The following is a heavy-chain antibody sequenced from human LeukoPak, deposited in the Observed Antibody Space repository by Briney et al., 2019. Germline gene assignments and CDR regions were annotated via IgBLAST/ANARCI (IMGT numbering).Heavy chain of an antibody. CDR3: ARDNYKDY. CDR1: GYTFTGYY. D-gene: IGHD4-11*01. CDR2: INPNSGGT. J-gene: IGHJ4*02. Sequence: ASVKVSCKTSGYTFTGYYIYWVRQAPGQGLEWMGWINPNSGGTNYAQKFQGRVTMTRDTSISTAYMDLSRLRSDDTAVYYCARDNYKDYWGQGTLVTVSS. V-gene: IGHV1-2*02.